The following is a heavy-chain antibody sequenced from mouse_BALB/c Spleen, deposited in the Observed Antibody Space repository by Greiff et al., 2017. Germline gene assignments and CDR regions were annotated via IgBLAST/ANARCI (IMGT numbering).Heavy chain of an antibody. V-gene: IGHV5-12-1*01. CDR1: GFAFSSYD. J-gene: IGHJ3*01. Sequence: EVQVVESGGGLVKPGGSLKLSCAASGFAFSSYDMSWVRQTPEKRLEWVAYISSGGGSTYYPDTVKGRFTISRDNAKNTLYLQMSSLKSEDTAMYYCARHYGNYFAYWGQGTLVTVSA. CDR3: ARHYGNYFAY. CDR2: ISSGGGST. D-gene: IGHD2-1*01.